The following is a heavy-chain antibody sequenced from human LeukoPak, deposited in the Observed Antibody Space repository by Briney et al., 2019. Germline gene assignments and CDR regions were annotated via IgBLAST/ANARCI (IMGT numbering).Heavy chain of an antibody. CDR3: ARHPDLH. J-gene: IGHJ4*02. Sequence: SETLSLTCTVSGGSISSSSYYWGWIRQPPGKGLEWIGSIYYSGSTYYNPSLKSRVTISVDTSKNQFSLKLSSVTAADTAVYYCARHPDLHWGQGTLVTVSS. CDR2: IYYSGST. D-gene: IGHD1-14*01. V-gene: IGHV4-39*01. CDR1: GGSISSSSYY.